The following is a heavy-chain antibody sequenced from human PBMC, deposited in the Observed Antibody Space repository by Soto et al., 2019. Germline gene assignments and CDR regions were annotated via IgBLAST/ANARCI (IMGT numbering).Heavy chain of an antibody. D-gene: IGHD5-18*01. Sequence: PGGSLRLSCAASGFTFRDYYMSWIRQAPGKGLEWVSYISSSSSYTNYADSVKGRFTISRDNAKNSLYLQMNSLRAEDTAVYYCARGGYSYGYDRSSDYWGQGTLVTVSS. CDR3: ARGGYSYGYDRSSDY. J-gene: IGHJ4*02. V-gene: IGHV3-11*05. CDR2: ISSSSSYT. CDR1: GFTFRDYY.